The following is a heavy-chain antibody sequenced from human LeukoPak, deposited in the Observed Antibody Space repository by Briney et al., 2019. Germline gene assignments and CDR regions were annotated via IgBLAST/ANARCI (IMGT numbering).Heavy chain of an antibody. CDR1: GGSMNDYY. D-gene: IGHD6-19*01. CDR3: AREASSGPLGY. CDR2: MYDSGRT. J-gene: IGHJ4*02. Sequence: PSETLSLTCTVSGGSMNDYYWSWIRQPPGKGLEWIGYMYDSGRTNYNPSLKSRVTISVDTSKKQFSLKLSSVTAADTAVYYCAREASSGPLGYWGQGTLVTVSS. V-gene: IGHV4-59*12.